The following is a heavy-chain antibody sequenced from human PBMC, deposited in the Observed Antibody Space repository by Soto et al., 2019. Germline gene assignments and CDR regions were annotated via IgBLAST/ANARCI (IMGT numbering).Heavy chain of an antibody. CDR1: GGSVSSGSYY. CDR2: IYYSGST. D-gene: IGHD3-10*01. Sequence: SETLSLTCTVSGGSVSSGSYYWSWIRQPPGKGLEWIGYIYYSGSTNYNPSLKSRVTISVDTSKNQFSLKLSSVTAADTAVYYRARDFVNGYGSGTAYWGQGTLVTVSS. V-gene: IGHV4-61*01. J-gene: IGHJ4*02. CDR3: ARDFVNGYGSGTAY.